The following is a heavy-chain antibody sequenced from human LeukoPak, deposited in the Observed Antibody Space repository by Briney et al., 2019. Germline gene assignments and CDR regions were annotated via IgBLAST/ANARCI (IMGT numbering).Heavy chain of an antibody. D-gene: IGHD4-17*01. J-gene: IGHJ3*02. V-gene: IGHV3-11*01. CDR1: GFTFSDYY. Sequence: PGGSLRLSCAASGFTFSDYYMSWIRQAPGKGLEWVSYISNGGSVIYYTDSVKGRFTISRDNSKNTLYLQMNSLRAEDTAVYYCAKGKSRDYGVVHDAFDIWGQGTMVTVSS. CDR2: ISNGGSVI. CDR3: AKGKSRDYGVVHDAFDI.